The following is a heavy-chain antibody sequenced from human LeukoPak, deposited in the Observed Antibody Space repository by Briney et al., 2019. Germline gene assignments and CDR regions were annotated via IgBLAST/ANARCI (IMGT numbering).Heavy chain of an antibody. V-gene: IGHV6-1*01. CDR3: ARATDRYFDF. D-gene: IGHD1-1*01. J-gene: IGHJ4*02. CDR2: TYYRSKWYN. Sequence: SQTLSLTCAISRDSVSTNSAAWNWIRQSPSRGLEWLGRTYYRSKWYNDYAVSVKSRITINADTSKNHFSLHLSSVTPEDTAVYYCARATDRYFDFWGQGTLVTVSS. CDR1: RDSVSTNSAA.